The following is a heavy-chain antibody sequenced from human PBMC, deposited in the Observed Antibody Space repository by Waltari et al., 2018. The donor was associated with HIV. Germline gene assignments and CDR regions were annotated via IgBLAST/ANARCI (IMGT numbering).Heavy chain of an antibody. D-gene: IGHD3-3*01. Sequence: QVQIVQSGAEVTKPGSSVKFSREASGGSFSNYAVSWVRQVPGQGLEWLGGVIPIFGSPDYSQKFHGRLTIVADESINTAYMELSSLTSEDTAVYYCATGDGRNFGVVREYYHYGMDVWGQGTTVTVSS. V-gene: IGHV1-69*01. CDR2: VIPIFGSP. CDR3: ATGDGRNFGVVREYYHYGMDV. CDR1: GGSFSNYA. J-gene: IGHJ6*02.